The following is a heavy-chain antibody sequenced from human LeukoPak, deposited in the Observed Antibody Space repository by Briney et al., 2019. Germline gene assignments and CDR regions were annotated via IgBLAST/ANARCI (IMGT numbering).Heavy chain of an antibody. CDR2: INGDGSST. Sequence: GGSLRLSCAASGFIFSSNWMYWVRQAPGKGLVWVSRINGDGSSTGYVDSVRGRFTISRDNVKNTLYLQMNGLRAEDTGVYYCAREEKQLVEGGFDPWGQGTLVTVSS. D-gene: IGHD1-1*01. J-gene: IGHJ5*02. V-gene: IGHV3-74*01. CDR1: GFIFSSNW. CDR3: AREEKQLVEGGFDP.